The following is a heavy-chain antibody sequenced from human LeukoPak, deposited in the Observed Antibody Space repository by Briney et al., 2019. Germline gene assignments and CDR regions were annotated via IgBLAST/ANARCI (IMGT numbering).Heavy chain of an antibody. J-gene: IGHJ4*02. CDR3: ARAYTGFEAFDY. CDR2: INPNSGGT. V-gene: IGHV1-2*02. CDR1: GYTFTDYY. D-gene: IGHD2-2*02. Sequence: ASVEVSCKASGYTFTDYYVHWVRQAPGQGLEWMGWINPNSGGTNYAQKFQGRVTMTRDTSISTAYMELSRLTSDDTAVFYCARAYTGFEAFDYWGQGTLVTVSS.